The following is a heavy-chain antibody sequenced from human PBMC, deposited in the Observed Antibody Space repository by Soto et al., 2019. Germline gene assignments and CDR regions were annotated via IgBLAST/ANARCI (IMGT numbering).Heavy chain of an antibody. D-gene: IGHD1-26*01. J-gene: IGHJ6*02. CDR3: AKGGAIVAAGTRVYLYNAMDV. CDR1: GYTFTGYY. V-gene: IGHV1-2*02. CDR2: INPNSGDT. Sequence: AAVKVSCKASGYTFTGYYVHWVRQAPGQGLEWMGWINPNSGDTYLAQRFQGRVTMNRDTSIGTAYMELRGLTSDDTAEYYCAKGGAIVAAGTRVYLYNAMDVWGQGTTVTVSS.